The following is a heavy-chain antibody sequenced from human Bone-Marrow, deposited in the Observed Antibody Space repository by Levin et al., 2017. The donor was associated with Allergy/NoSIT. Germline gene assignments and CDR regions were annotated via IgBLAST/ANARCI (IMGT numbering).Heavy chain of an antibody. CDR3: AKLAIAGGTEY. V-gene: IGHV3-23*01. D-gene: IGHD6-13*01. Sequence: GGSLRLSCAASGFTFSTSDMTWVRRTPGRGLEWVSTIGISGRTTHYADFVTGRFTTSRDNSRNTLFLQINNLRAEDTAVYYCAKLAIAGGTEYWGQGTLVTVSS. CDR1: GFTFSTSD. J-gene: IGHJ4*02. CDR2: IGISGRTT.